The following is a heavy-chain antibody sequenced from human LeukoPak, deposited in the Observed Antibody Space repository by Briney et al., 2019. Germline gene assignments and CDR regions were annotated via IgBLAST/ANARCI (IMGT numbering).Heavy chain of an antibody. V-gene: IGHV1-3*02. Sequence: GASVTVSCKASAYTFTSYAIHWVRQAAGQRREWMGWSNPVNGNTRYSQEFQGRVSIARDTSASTAYMELSSLSSEDMAVYYCAREGLYGDFDYWGQGTLVTVSS. J-gene: IGHJ4*02. CDR3: AREGLYGDFDY. D-gene: IGHD4-17*01. CDR1: AYTFTSYA. CDR2: SNPVNGNT.